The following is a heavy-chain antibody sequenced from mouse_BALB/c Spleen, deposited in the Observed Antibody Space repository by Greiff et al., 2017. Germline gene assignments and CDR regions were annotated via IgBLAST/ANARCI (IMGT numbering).Heavy chain of an antibody. CDR2: ISYSGST. V-gene: IGHV3-8*02. J-gene: IGHJ1*01. CDR1: GDSITSGY. CDR3: AVYGNPFSYWYFDV. D-gene: IGHD2-1*01. Sequence: EVKLQELGPSLVKPSQTLSLTCSVTGDSITSGYWNWIRKFPGNKLEYMGYISYSGSTYYNPSLKSRISITRDTSKNQYYLQLNSVTTEDTATYYCAVYGNPFSYWYFDVWGAGTTVTVSS.